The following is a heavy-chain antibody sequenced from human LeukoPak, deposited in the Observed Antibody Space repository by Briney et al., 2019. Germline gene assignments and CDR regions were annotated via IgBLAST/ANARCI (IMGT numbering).Heavy chain of an antibody. CDR3: ARDLISGHYTFDY. CDR2: ISSSSSTI. D-gene: IGHD1-26*01. Sequence: GGSLRLSCAASGFPFSSFSMNWVRQAPGKGLEWVSYISSSSSTIYYADSVKGRFTISRDNAKNSLYLQMNSLRDDDTAVYYCARDLISGHYTFDYWGQGTLVTISS. V-gene: IGHV3-48*02. CDR1: GFPFSSFS. J-gene: IGHJ4*02.